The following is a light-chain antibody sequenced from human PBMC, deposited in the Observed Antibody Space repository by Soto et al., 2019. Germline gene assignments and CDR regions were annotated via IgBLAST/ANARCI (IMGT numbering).Light chain of an antibody. CDR3: QSHDRALNVYL. CDR2: EGS. CDR1: SSDVGSYNL. J-gene: IGLJ1*01. Sequence: QSVLTQPASVSGSPGQSITISCTGTSSDVGSYNLVSWYQQHPGKAPKLMIYEGSKRPSGVSNRFSGSKSGNTASLTISGLQAEDEADYYCQSHDRALNVYLFGTGTKVTVL. V-gene: IGLV2-23*01.